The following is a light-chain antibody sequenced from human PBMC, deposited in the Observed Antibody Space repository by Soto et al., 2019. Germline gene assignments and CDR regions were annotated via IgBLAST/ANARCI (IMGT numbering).Light chain of an antibody. CDR1: QTISTY. CDR2: GAS. Sequence: DIQMTQSPSPLSASVVYIVTITCLASQTISTYLNWYQQKPGKAPKLLIYGASSLQSGVPSRFSGSGSGTDFTLTISSLQPEDFGTYYCQQSFSTPRTFGQGTKVDIK. V-gene: IGKV1-39*01. CDR3: QQSFSTPRT. J-gene: IGKJ1*01.